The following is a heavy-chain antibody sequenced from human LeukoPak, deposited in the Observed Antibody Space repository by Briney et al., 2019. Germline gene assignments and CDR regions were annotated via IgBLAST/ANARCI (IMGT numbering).Heavy chain of an antibody. Sequence: SETLSLTCAVSGGSISSGGYSWSWIRQPPGKGLEWIGYIYHSGSTYYNPSLESRVTISVDRSKNQFSLKLSSVTAADTAVYYCARVWLLHAFDIWGQGTMVTVSS. J-gene: IGHJ3*02. CDR2: IYHSGST. CDR3: ARVWLLHAFDI. CDR1: GGSISSGGYS. D-gene: IGHD3-22*01. V-gene: IGHV4-30-2*01.